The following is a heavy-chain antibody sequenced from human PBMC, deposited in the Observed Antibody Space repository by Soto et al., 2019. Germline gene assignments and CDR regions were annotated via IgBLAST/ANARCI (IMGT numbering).Heavy chain of an antibody. D-gene: IGHD3-9*01. CDR3: ARVRWYYDILTGYSNDYYYGMDV. CDR2: INPNSGGT. CDR1: GYTFTGYY. J-gene: IGHJ6*02. Sequence: ASVKVSCKASGYTFTGYYMHWVRQAPGQGLEWMGWINPNSGGTNYAQKFQGWVTMTRDTSISTAYMELSRLRSDDTAVYYCARVRWYYDILTGYSNDYYYGMDVWGQGTTVTVSS. V-gene: IGHV1-2*04.